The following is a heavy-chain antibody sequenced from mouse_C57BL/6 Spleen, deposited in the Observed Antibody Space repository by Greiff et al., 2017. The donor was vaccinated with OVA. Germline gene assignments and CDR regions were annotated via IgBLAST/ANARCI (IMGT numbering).Heavy chain of an antibody. J-gene: IGHJ4*01. CDR3: ARRTDY. CDR1: GYTFTDYY. Sequence: EVQLQQSGPELVKPGASVKISCKASGYTFTDYYMNWVKQSHGKSLEWIGDINPNNGGTSYNQKFKGKATLTVDKSSSTAYMELRSLTSEDSAVYYCARRTDYWGQGTSVTVSS. CDR2: INPNNGGT. V-gene: IGHV1-26*01.